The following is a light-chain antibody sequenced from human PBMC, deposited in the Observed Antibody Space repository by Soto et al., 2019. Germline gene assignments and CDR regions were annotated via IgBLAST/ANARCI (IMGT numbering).Light chain of an antibody. CDR3: QETHGT. J-gene: IGKJ5*01. CDR2: AAS. V-gene: IGKV1-39*01. CDR1: QSISNS. Sequence: QSPSSLSPSVGDRVTITCRASQSISNSLSWYQQKPGQAPKLLIYAASSLPSGVPSRFSGSGYGTDFTLTISSLQPEDFATYYCQETHGTFGQGTRLEI.